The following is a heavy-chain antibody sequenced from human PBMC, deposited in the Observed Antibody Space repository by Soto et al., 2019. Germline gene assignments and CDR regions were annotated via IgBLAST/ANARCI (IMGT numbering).Heavy chain of an antibody. V-gene: IGHV4-39*01. J-gene: IGHJ6*02. D-gene: IGHD3-10*01. CDR1: GGSISSSSYY. CDR3: ARRPIPHVLLWFGERGGGYYYGMDV. Sequence: QLQLQESGPGLVKPSETLSLTCTVSGGSISSSSYYWGWIRQPPGKGLEWIGSIYYSGSTYYNPSLKSRVTISVDTSKNQFSLKLSSVTAADTAVYYCARRPIPHVLLWFGERGGGYYYGMDVWGQGTTVTVSS. CDR2: IYYSGST.